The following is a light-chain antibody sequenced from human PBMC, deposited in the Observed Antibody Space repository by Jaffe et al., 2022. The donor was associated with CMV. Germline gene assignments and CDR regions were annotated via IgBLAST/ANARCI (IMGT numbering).Light chain of an antibody. Sequence: EIVMTQSPATLSVSPGERATLSCRASQNINSNLAWYQQKPGQAPRLLIYVASARATGVPARFSGSGSGTEFTLTISSLQSEDFAVYYCQQYHNWPPWTFGQGTKVEIK. CDR3: QQYHNWPPWT. CDR1: QNINSN. CDR2: VAS. V-gene: IGKV3-15*01. J-gene: IGKJ1*01.